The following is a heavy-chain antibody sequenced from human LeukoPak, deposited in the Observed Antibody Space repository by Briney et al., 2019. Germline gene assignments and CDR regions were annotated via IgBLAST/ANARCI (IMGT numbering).Heavy chain of an antibody. CDR3: VRYCGGDCYSAFDI. D-gene: IGHD2-21*02. Sequence: PPGTLSLTCTVPGGSISSSNWWGWVRRPPGKGLEWIGEIYHSGITNYIPSLKSRVTISVDKSKNQFSLKLSSVTAADTAVYYCVRYCGGDCYSAFDIWRQGTIVSVSS. CDR1: GGSISSSNW. V-gene: IGHV4-4*03. CDR2: IYHSGIT. J-gene: IGHJ3*02.